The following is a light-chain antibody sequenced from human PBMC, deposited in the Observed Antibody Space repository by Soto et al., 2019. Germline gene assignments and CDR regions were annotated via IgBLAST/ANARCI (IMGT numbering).Light chain of an antibody. V-gene: IGKV3-11*01. CDR1: QSVGSY. Sequence: EVVLTQSPATLSLSPGERATLSCWASQSVGSYLAWYQQRLGQAPRLLIYDASNRATGIPARFSGSGSGTDFTFTISSLEPEDFAVYYCQQRSDWPSFGQGTKLEIK. J-gene: IGKJ2*01. CDR2: DAS. CDR3: QQRSDWPS.